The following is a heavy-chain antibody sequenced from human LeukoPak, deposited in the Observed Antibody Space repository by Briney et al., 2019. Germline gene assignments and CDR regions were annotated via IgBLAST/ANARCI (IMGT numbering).Heavy chain of an antibody. CDR2: LNHSGST. Sequence: SETLSLTCAVYGGSFSGYYWSWIRQPPGKGLEWIGELNHSGSTNYNPSLKSRVTISVDTSKNQFSLKLSSVTAADTAVYYCAKTAKYYYGSETYYFFEYWGQGTLVTVSS. D-gene: IGHD3-10*01. CDR1: GGSFSGYY. J-gene: IGHJ4*02. V-gene: IGHV4-34*01. CDR3: AKTAKYYYGSETYYFFEY.